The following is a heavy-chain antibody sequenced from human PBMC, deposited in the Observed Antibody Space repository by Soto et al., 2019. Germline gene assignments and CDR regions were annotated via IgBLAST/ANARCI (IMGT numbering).Heavy chain of an antibody. CDR2: ISGSGGST. J-gene: IGHJ3*02. D-gene: IGHD3-9*01. Sequence: GGSLRLSCAASGFTFSSYAMSWVRQAPGKGLEWVASISGSGGSTYYADSVKVRFTISIDNSKNTLYLQMNSLRAEDTAVYYCAKCGLRYHDILTGYYYVAFDXWGQGTTVTVS. V-gene: IGHV3-23*01. CDR3: AKCGLRYHDILTGYYYVAFDX. CDR1: GFTFSSYA.